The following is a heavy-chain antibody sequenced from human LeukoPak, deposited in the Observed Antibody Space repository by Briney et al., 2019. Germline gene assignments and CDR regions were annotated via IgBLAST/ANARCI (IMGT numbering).Heavy chain of an antibody. Sequence: PGGSLRLSCAASGFTVSSNFMSWVRQAPGKGLEWVANIKQDGSGKYYVDSVKGRFTISRDNAKNSLYLQMNSLRAEDTAVYYCARDYLNSRNFVYWGQGTQVTVSS. J-gene: IGHJ4*02. CDR1: GFTVSSNF. CDR2: IKQDGSGK. D-gene: IGHD1-7*01. CDR3: ARDYLNSRNFVY. V-gene: IGHV3-7*01.